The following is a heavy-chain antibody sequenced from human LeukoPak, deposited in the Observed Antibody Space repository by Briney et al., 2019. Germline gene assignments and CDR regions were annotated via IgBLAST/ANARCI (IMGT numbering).Heavy chain of an antibody. CDR2: INPNSGGT. D-gene: IGHD3-9*01. CDR1: GYTFTGYY. Sequence: ASVKVSCKASGYTFTGYYMHWVRQAPGQGLEWMGWINPNSGGTNYAQKFQGRVTMTRDTSISTAYMELSRLRSDDTAVYYCARGDDILTGYPPLDYWGQGTLVTVSS. CDR3: ARGDDILTGYPPLDY. V-gene: IGHV1-2*02. J-gene: IGHJ4*02.